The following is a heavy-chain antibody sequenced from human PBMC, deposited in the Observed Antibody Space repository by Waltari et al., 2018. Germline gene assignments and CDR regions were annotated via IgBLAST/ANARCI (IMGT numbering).Heavy chain of an antibody. Sequence: QVQLQESGPGLVKPSETLSLTCTVSGGSISSYYWSWIRQPAGKGREVIGRIYTSGGTNYNPSLKSRVTMSVDTSKNQFSLKLSSVTAADTAVDYCARDSLHLYDSATNWFDPWGQGTLVTVSS. D-gene: IGHD3-22*01. CDR1: GGSISSYY. J-gene: IGHJ5*02. CDR2: IYTSGGT. V-gene: IGHV4-4*07. CDR3: ARDSLHLYDSATNWFDP.